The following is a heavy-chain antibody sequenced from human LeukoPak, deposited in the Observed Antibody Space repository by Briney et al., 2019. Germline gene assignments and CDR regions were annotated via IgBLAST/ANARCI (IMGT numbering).Heavy chain of an antibody. J-gene: IGHJ4*02. V-gene: IGHV3-74*01. CDR1: GFTFSNYA. CDR3: ARGPDASGIYRPGDY. CDR2: INSDGSST. Sequence: GGSLRLSCAASGFTFSNYAMSWVRQAPGKGLVWVSRINSDGSSTSYAESVKGRFTISRDNANNILFLQMNRLRAEDTAVYYCARGPDASGIYRPGDYWGQGTLVTVSS. D-gene: IGHD3-10*01.